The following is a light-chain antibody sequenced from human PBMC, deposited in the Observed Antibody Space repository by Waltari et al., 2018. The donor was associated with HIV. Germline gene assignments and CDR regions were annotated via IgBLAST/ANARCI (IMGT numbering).Light chain of an antibody. CDR2: EDD. CDR1: SGSIASNY. CDR3: QSYDNSNHWV. V-gene: IGLV6-57*04. J-gene: IGLJ3*02. Sequence: NFILTQPHSVSASPGKTVTISCTRASGSIASNYVQWYQQRPGSAPTTVIYEDDERPSGVPDRFSGSIDSSSNSASLTISGLKTEDEADYYCQSYDNSNHWVFGGGTKLTVL.